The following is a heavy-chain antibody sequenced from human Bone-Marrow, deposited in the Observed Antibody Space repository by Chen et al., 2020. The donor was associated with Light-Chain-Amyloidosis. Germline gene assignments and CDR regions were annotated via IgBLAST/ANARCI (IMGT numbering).Heavy chain of an antibody. CDR2: ISSSSSTI. J-gene: IGHJ6*03. V-gene: IGHV3-48*01. D-gene: IGHD1-26*01. CDR1: GFPFSSYS. Sequence: EVQLVESGGGLVQPGGSLRLSCAASGFPFSSYSMNWVRQAPGKGLEWVSYISSSSSTIYYADSVKGRFTISRDNAKNSLYLQMNSLRAEDTAVYYCAGSWRELLVSPYYYMDVWGKGTAVTVSS. CDR3: AGSWRELLVSPYYYMDV.